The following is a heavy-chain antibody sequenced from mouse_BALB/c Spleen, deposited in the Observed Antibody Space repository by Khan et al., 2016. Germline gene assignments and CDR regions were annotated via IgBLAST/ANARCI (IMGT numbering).Heavy chain of an antibody. J-gene: IGHJ4*01. Sequence: EVKLEESGGALVQPGGSMKLSCVASGFTFSSYWMSWVRQSPEKGLEWVAEIRLKSDNYAKHYADTVKGTFTIYIDDSKSRLDLQMNSLRAEYTGIYYCTYSMDYWGQGTSVTVSS. CDR3: TYSMDY. CDR2: IRLKSDNYAK. V-gene: IGHV6-6*02. CDR1: GFTFSSYW.